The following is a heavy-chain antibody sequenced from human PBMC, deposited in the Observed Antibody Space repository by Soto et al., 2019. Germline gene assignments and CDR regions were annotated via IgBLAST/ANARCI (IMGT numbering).Heavy chain of an antibody. V-gene: IGHV3-30*18. CDR2: ISYDGSNK. CDR1: GFTFSSYG. D-gene: IGHD6-6*01. J-gene: IGHJ6*02. Sequence: GGSLRLSCAASGFTFSSYGMHWVRQAPGKGLEWVAVISYDGSNKYYADSVKGRFTISRDNSKNTLYLQMNSLRAEDTAVYYCAKSLDRIAAPEDNYYYYYGMDVWGQGTTVTVSS. CDR3: AKSLDRIAAPEDNYYYYYGMDV.